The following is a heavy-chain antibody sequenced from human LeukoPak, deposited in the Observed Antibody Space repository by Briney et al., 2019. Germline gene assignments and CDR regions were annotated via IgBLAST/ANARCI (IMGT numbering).Heavy chain of an antibody. D-gene: IGHD3-22*01. CDR3: ARESGHYYDSSGYYGRYNWFDP. Sequence: GGSLRLSCAASGFTVSSNYMSWVRQAPGKGLEWVAVISYDGSNKYYADPVKGRFTISRDNSENTLYLQMNSLRAEDTAVYYCARESGHYYDSSGYYGRYNWFDPWGQGTLVTVSS. CDR2: ISYDGSNK. CDR1: GFTVSSNY. J-gene: IGHJ5*02. V-gene: IGHV3-30-3*01.